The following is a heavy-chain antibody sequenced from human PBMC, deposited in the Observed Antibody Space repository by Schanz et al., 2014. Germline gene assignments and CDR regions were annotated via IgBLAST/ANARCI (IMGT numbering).Heavy chain of an antibody. J-gene: IGHJ4*02. Sequence: EVQLVESGGGLVQPGGSLRLSCAASGFTFSTYAMTWVRQAPGKGLEWVSSISIRGGNTYYTDSVKGRFTISRDNSKNTLDLQMSSLRADDTAVYYCVKDCPSDYGDHCFDFWGQGTLVTVSS. CDR2: ISIRGGNT. D-gene: IGHD4-17*01. V-gene: IGHV3-23*04. CDR1: GFTFSTYA. CDR3: VKDCPSDYGDHCFDF.